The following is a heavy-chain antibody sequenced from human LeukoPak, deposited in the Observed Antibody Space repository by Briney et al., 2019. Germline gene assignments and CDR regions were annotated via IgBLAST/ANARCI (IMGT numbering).Heavy chain of an antibody. Sequence: SETLSLICTVSGGSVRSRSYSWGWIRQPPGKGLERIGSMYYRWSTYSHPSLKRPVTIALDTSENQFSLKLSSVTAADTAVYYCARHGSGMITLGGVIVTTPDYYYGMDVWGQGTTVTVSS. CDR1: GGSVRSRSYS. V-gene: IGHV4-39*01. CDR2: MYYRWST. CDR3: ARHGSGMITLGGVIVTTPDYYYGMDV. J-gene: IGHJ6*02. D-gene: IGHD3-16*02.